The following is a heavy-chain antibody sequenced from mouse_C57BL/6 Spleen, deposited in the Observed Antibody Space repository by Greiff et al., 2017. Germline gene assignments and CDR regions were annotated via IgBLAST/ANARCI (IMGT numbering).Heavy chain of an antibody. CDR1: GYTFTSYG. J-gene: IGHJ1*03. V-gene: IGHV1-81*01. D-gene: IGHD1-1*01. Sequence: VQLQQSGAELARPGASVKLSCKASGYTFTSYGISWVKQRTGQGLEWIGEIYPRSGNTYYNEKFKGKATLTADKSSSTAYMELRSLTSEDSAVYYCERGDYGSSYEWYFDVWGTGTTVTVSS. CDR3: ERGDYGSSYEWYFDV. CDR2: IYPRSGNT.